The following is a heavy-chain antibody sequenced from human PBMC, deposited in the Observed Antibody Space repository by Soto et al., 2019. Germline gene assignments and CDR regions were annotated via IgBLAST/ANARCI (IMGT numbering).Heavy chain of an antibody. J-gene: IGHJ4*02. Sequence: QITLKESGPTRVKPTQTLTLTCTFSGFSLSTSGVGVGWIRQPPGKALERLALIYWDDDKRYSPSLKSRLTITKDTSKNQVVLTLANVDPVDTATYYCAYRAGLHGNWNGGFFDFWGQGALVTVSS. D-gene: IGHD1-1*01. CDR2: IYWDDDK. CDR3: AYRAGLHGNWNGGFFDF. V-gene: IGHV2-5*02. CDR1: GFSLSTSGVG.